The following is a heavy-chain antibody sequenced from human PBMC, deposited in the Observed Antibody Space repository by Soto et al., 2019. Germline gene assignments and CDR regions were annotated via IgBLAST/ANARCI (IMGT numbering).Heavy chain of an antibody. CDR2: ISYDGSNK. Sequence: QVQLEESGGAVVQPGRSLRLSCAASGFAFSSYAMQWVRQAPGKGLEWVAGISYDGSNKHYADSVKGRYTISRDNSKTTLFRQMNSLSTEDTAVYYCVRDYNDGIGRYDYWGQGTPVTVSS. V-gene: IGHV3-30-3*01. CDR3: VRDYNDGIGRYDY. J-gene: IGHJ4*02. CDR1: GFAFSSYA. D-gene: IGHD1-1*01.